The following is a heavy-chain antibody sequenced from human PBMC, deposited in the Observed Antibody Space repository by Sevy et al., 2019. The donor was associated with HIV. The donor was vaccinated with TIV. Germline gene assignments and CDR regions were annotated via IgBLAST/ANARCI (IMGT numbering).Heavy chain of an antibody. CDR2: INPNSGGT. J-gene: IGHJ2*01. D-gene: IGHD2-15*01. Sequence: GESLKISCKASGYTFTGYYIHWVRQAPGQGLEWMGWINPNSGGTNYAQKFQGRVTMTRDTSISTAYMELSRLRSDDTAVYYCATRSCSGGSCPFNWYFDLWGRGTLVTVSS. CDR3: ATRSCSGGSCPFNWYFDL. V-gene: IGHV1-2*02. CDR1: GYTFTGYY.